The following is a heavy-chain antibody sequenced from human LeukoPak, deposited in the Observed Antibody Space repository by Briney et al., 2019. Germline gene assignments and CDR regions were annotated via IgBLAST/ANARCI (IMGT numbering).Heavy chain of an antibody. D-gene: IGHD3-9*01. Sequence: ASVKVSCKASGYTFTGYYMHWVRQAPGQGLEWMGWINPNSGGTNYAQKFQGRVTMTRDTSISTAYMELSRLRSDDTAVYYCARDRGYFDWLFSYWGQGTLVTVSS. J-gene: IGHJ4*02. V-gene: IGHV1-2*02. CDR3: ARDRGYFDWLFSY. CDR1: GYTFTGYY. CDR2: INPNSGGT.